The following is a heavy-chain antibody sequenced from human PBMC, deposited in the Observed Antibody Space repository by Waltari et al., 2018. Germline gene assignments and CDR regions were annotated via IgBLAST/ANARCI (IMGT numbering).Heavy chain of an antibody. CDR1: GGSISSGGYY. CDR2: IYYSGST. CDR3: ARGSSGYYNLLDY. D-gene: IGHD3-22*01. V-gene: IGHV4-31*03. Sequence: QVQLQESGPGLVKPSQTLSLTCTVSGGSISSGGYYWSWIRQHPGKGLEWIGYIYYSGSTYYNPSLKSRVTISVDRSKNQFSLKLSSVTAADTAVYYCARGSSGYYNLLDYWGQGTLVTVSS. J-gene: IGHJ4*02.